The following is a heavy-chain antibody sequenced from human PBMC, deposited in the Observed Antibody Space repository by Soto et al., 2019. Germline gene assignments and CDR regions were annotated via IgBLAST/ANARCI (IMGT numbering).Heavy chain of an antibody. CDR3: ARGAKIRYCSGGSCYSAFDY. V-gene: IGHV6-1*01. CDR1: GDSVSSNSAA. J-gene: IGHJ4*02. Sequence: PSQTLSLTCAISGDSVSSNSAAWNWIRQSPSRGLEWLGRTYYRSKWYNDYAVSVKSRITINPDTSKNKNSMQLNSVTPEDTFVYFCARGAKIRYCSGGSCYSAFDYWGQGTLVTVSS. D-gene: IGHD2-15*01. CDR2: TYYRSKWYN.